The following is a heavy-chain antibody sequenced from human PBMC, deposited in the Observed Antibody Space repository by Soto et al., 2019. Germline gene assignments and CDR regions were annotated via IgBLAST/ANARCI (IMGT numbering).Heavy chain of an antibody. V-gene: IGHV4-59*01. CDR3: TSSYSTSSSPDY. J-gene: IGHJ4*02. CDR1: GGSRRNYY. D-gene: IGHD6-6*01. CDR2: VYHSGST. Sequence: SYTLSLTCSVSGGSRRNYYWNWIRHPPGRGLEWIGYVYHSGSTNYNPSLKSRVSMSVDVSRNHFSLTLHSVTAADTAVYFCTSSYSTSSSPDYWGQGTLVTVSS.